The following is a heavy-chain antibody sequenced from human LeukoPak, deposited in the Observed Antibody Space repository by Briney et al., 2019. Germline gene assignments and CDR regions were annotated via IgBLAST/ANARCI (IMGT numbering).Heavy chain of an antibody. CDR2: IKGDESTT. CDR3: ARGMYLAYGMDV. J-gene: IGHJ6*02. CDR1: GFTFTIFG. D-gene: IGHD2-8*01. V-gene: IGHV3-74*01. Sequence: GGSLRLSCAASGFTFTIFGLNWVRQAPGKGLVWVSRIKGDESTTNYADSAKGRFTISRDNAQNTVYLQMNSLRAEDTAVYYCARGMYLAYGMDVWGQGTTVTVSS.